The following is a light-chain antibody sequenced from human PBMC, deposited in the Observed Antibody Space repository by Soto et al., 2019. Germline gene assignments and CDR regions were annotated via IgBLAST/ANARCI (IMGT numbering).Light chain of an antibody. CDR2: EIN. Sequence: QAVVTQPPSVSAAPGQKVTISCSGSSSNIGNNYVSWYQQLPGTAPKLLIFEINKRPSGIPDRFSGSKSGTSATLGITGLQTGDEADYYCGTWDSSLSAGLFGTGTKVTVL. J-gene: IGLJ1*01. CDR1: SSNIGNNY. V-gene: IGLV1-51*02. CDR3: GTWDSSLSAGL.